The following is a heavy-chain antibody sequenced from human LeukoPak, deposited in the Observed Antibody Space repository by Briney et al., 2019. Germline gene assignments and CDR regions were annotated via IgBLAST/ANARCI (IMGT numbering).Heavy chain of an antibody. CDR2: ISAYNGNR. J-gene: IGHJ3*02. CDR3: ARDLGITISHAFDI. CDR1: GYTLTSYG. D-gene: IGHD3-9*01. V-gene: IGHV1-18*01. Sequence: GASVKVSCKASGYTLTSYGISWVRQAPGQGLEWMGWISAYNGNRNYAQKLQGRVTMTTDTSTSTAYMELRSLRSDDTAVYYCARDLGITISHAFDIWGQGTMVTVSS.